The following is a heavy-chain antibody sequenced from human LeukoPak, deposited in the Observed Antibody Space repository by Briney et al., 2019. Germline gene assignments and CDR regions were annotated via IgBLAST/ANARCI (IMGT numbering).Heavy chain of an antibody. J-gene: IGHJ4*02. CDR3: AAWAGTPVGDYSGPLDY. V-gene: IGHV1-3*04. Sequence: APVKVSCKTSGYSFTKYPLHWVRQAPGQRLEWMGWINTGNGYTKYSQKFQARITMTRDTSASTGYMELTSLRSEDTAVYYCAAWAGTPVGDYSGPLDYWGQGTLVTVSS. CDR2: INTGNGYT. CDR1: GYSFTKYP. D-gene: IGHD3-10*01.